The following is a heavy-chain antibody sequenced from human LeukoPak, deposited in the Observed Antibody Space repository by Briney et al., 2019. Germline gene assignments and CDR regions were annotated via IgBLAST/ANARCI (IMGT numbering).Heavy chain of an antibody. J-gene: IGHJ4*02. CDR2: ITGTGGTT. Sequence: HPGGSLRLSCAASGFTFSSYSMSWVRQAPGKGLEWVSTITGTGGTTYYADSVKGRFTVSRDNSKNTLYLQMNSLRAEDTAVYYCARGAPLDYWGQGTLVTVSS. CDR3: ARGAPLDY. V-gene: IGHV3-23*01. CDR1: GFTFSSYS.